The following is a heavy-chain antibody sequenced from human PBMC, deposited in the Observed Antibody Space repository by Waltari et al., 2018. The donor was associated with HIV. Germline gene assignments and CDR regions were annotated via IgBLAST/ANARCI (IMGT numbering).Heavy chain of an antibody. CDR2: MNPNSGNT. V-gene: IGHV1-8*01. D-gene: IGHD2-2*01. J-gene: IGHJ6*02. Sequence: QVQLVQSGAEVKKPGASVKVSCKASGYTFTSYDINWVRQATGQGLEWMGWMNPNSGNTGYAQKFQGRVTMTRNTSISTAYMELSGLRSEDTAVYYCARLGYCSSTSCYYYYYYGMDVWGQGTTVTVSS. CDR1: GYTFTSYD. CDR3: ARLGYCSSTSCYYYYYYGMDV.